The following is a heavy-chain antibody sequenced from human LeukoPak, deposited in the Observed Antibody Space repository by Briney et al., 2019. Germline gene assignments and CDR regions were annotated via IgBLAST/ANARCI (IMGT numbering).Heavy chain of an antibody. Sequence: PGGSLRLSCAASGFTFSSYWMHWVRQAPGKGLVWVSRINSDGSSTSYADSVKGRFTISRDNAKNTLYLQMNSLRAEDTAVYYCASDWVAAAGTRRDDAFDIWGQGTMVTVSS. J-gene: IGHJ3*02. CDR1: GFTFSSYW. D-gene: IGHD6-13*01. CDR2: INSDGSST. CDR3: ASDWVAAAGTRRDDAFDI. V-gene: IGHV3-74*01.